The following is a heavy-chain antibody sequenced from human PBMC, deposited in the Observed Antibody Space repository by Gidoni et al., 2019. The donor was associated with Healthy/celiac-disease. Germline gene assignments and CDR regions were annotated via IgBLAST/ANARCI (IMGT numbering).Heavy chain of an antibody. D-gene: IGHD3-22*01. V-gene: IGHV3-11*03. CDR3: ARRADYYDSSGYYYYFDY. J-gene: IGHJ4*02. Sequence: FTISRDNAKNSLYLQMNSQRAEDTAVYYCARRADYYDSSGYYYYFDYWGQGTLVTVSS.